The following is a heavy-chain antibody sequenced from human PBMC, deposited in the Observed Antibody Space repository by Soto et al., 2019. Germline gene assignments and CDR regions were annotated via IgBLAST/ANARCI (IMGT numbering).Heavy chain of an antibody. CDR3: TTTLGATYYYGSGSYYYFDY. J-gene: IGHJ4*02. V-gene: IGHV3-15*01. CDR2: IKSKTDGGTT. Sequence: EVQLVESGGGLVKPGGSLRLSCAASGFTFSNAWMSWVRQAPGKGLEWVGRIKSKTDGGTTDYAAPVKGRFTISRDDSKNTLYLQMNSLKTEDTAVYYCTTTLGATYYYGSGSYYYFDYWGQGTLVTVSS. D-gene: IGHD3-10*01. CDR1: GFTFSNAW.